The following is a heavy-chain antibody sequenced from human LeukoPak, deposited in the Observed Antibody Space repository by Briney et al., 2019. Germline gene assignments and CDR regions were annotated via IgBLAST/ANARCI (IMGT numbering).Heavy chain of an antibody. V-gene: IGHV1-8*01. CDR3: ARGFALVYYYYMDV. CDR1: GYTFTSYD. CDR2: MNPNSGNT. J-gene: IGHJ6*03. Sequence: ASVKVFCKASGYTFTSYDINWVRQATGQGLEWMGWMNPNSGNTGYAQKFQGRVTMTRNTSISTAYMELSSLRSEDTAVYYCARGFALVYYYYMDVWGKGTTVTISS. D-gene: IGHD3/OR15-3a*01.